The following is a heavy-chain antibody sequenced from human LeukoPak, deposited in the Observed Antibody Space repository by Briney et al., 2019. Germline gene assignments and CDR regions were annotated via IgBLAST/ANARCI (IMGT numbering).Heavy chain of an antibody. CDR3: ARDEPMTTVARGDWFDP. D-gene: IGHD4-17*01. CDR1: GFTFSSYS. Sequence: PGGSLRLSCAASGFTFSSYSMNWVRQAPGKGLEWVSSISSSSSYIYYADSVKGRFTISRDNAKNSLYLQVNSLRAEDTAVYYCARDEPMTTVARGDWFDPWGQGTLVTVSS. CDR2: ISSSSSYI. V-gene: IGHV3-21*01. J-gene: IGHJ5*02.